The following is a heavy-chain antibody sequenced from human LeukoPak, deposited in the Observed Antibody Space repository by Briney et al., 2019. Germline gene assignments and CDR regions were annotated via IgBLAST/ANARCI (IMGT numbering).Heavy chain of an antibody. CDR1: GGSFSGYY. V-gene: IGHV4-34*01. CDR2: INHSGST. D-gene: IGHD3-22*01. Sequence: SETLSLTCAVYGGSFSGYYWIWIRQPPGKGLEWIGEINHSGSTNYNPSLKSRVTISVDTSKNQFSLKLRSVTAADTAVYYCARGPSLYDSSGYYAFDYWGQGTQVIVSP. J-gene: IGHJ4*02. CDR3: ARGPSLYDSSGYYAFDY.